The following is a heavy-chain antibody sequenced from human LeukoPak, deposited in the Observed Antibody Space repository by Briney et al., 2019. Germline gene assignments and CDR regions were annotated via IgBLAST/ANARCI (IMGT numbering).Heavy chain of an antibody. D-gene: IGHD3-10*01. V-gene: IGHV3-15*01. J-gene: IGHJ4*02. Sequence: GGSLRLSCAASGFTFSNAWMNWVRQAPGKGLEWVGLIKSKTDGGTTDYAAPVKGRFTISRDDSKNTLYLQMNSLKTEDTAVCYCTTEYYYGSGSYYYWGQGTLVTVSS. CDR3: TTEYYYGSGSYYY. CDR1: GFTFSNAW. CDR2: IKSKTDGGTT.